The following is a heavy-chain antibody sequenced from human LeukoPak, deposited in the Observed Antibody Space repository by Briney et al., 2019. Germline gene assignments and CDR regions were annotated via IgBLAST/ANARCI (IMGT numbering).Heavy chain of an antibody. D-gene: IGHD1-26*01. Sequence: GGSLRLSCAASGFSFGTYGMSWVRQVPGKGLEWVSAISGSGGSTYYADSVKGRFTISRDDSKNTLYLQMNSLRAEDTAVYYCAKSPRVGATTRAFDIWGQGTMVTVSS. CDR1: GFSFGTYG. V-gene: IGHV3-23*01. CDR3: AKSPRVGATTRAFDI. J-gene: IGHJ3*02. CDR2: ISGSGGST.